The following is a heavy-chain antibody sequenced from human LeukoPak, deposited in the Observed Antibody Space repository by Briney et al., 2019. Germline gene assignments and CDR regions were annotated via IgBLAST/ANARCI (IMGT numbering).Heavy chain of an antibody. D-gene: IGHD1-26*01. Sequence: GGSLRLSCAASGFTFSSYAMSWVRQAPGKGLEWVSGISGSGGSTYYADSVKGRCTISRDNSKNTLYLQMNSLRAEDTAVYYCAREASIVGATNAFDIWGQGTMVTVSS. J-gene: IGHJ3*02. V-gene: IGHV3-23*01. CDR3: AREASIVGATNAFDI. CDR1: GFTFSSYA. CDR2: ISGSGGST.